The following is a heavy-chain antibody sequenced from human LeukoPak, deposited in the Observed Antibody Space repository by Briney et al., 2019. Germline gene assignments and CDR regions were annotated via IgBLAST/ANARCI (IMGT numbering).Heavy chain of an antibody. Sequence: GASVKVSCKASGYTFTSYDINWVRQATGQGLEWMGWMNPNSGNTGYAQKFQGRVTITRNTSISTAYMELRSLRSDDTAVYYCARDRVEDTAMVTVPDYWSQGTLVTVSS. D-gene: IGHD5-18*01. CDR1: GYTFTSYD. CDR3: ARDRVEDTAMVTVPDY. V-gene: IGHV1-8*03. J-gene: IGHJ4*02. CDR2: MNPNSGNT.